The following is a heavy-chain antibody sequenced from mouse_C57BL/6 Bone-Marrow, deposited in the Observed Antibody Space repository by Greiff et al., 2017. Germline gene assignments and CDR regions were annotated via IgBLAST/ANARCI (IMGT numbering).Heavy chain of an antibody. Sequence: QVQLQQPGAELVKPGASVKMSCKASGYTFTSYWITWVKQRPGQGLEWIGDIYPGSGSTNYNEKFKSKATLTADTSSSTAYMQLSSLTSEDSAVYYCARGRTGDFDYWGQGTTLTVSS. CDR3: ARGRTGDFDY. V-gene: IGHV1-55*01. D-gene: IGHD4-1*01. CDR2: IYPGSGST. CDR1: GYTFTSYW. J-gene: IGHJ2*01.